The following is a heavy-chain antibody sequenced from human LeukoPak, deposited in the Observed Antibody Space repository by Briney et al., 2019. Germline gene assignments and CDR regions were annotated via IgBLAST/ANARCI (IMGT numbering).Heavy chain of an antibody. CDR3: ARSNYYDSSGYYTYWYFDL. CDR2: IIPIFGTA. CDR1: GGTLISYA. V-gene: IGHV1-69*13. D-gene: IGHD3-22*01. J-gene: IGHJ2*01. Sequence: ASVTVSCKASGGTLISYAISWVRPAPGQGLEWMGGIIPIFGTANYAQKFQGRVTITADESTSTAYMELSSLRSEDTAVYYCARSNYYDSSGYYTYWYFDLWGRGTLVTVSS.